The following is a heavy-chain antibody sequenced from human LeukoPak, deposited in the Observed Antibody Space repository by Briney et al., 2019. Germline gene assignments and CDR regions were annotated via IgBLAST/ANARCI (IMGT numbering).Heavy chain of an antibody. J-gene: IGHJ4*02. Sequence: GGSLKLSCAASGFTFDDYGMSWVRQAPGQGLEWVGGINWNGGSTGCAQSVKGRFTITRDNAKNSLYLQMSSLRAEDTAVYYCARAHCGGDCYSTTQYYLDYWGQGTLVTVSS. CDR2: INWNGGST. V-gene: IGHV3-20*04. CDR3: ARAHCGGDCYSTTQYYLDY. CDR1: GFTFDDYG. D-gene: IGHD2-21*02.